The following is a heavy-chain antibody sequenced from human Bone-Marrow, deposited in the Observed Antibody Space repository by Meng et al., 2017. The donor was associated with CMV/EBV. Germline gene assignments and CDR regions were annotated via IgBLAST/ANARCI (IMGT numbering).Heavy chain of an antibody. J-gene: IGHJ4*02. D-gene: IGHD4-23*01. CDR1: GGSFSGDS. Sequence: SESLSLTCAVYGGSFSGDSWSWIRQPPGKGLEWIGEINHSGSTKYNTSLKGRVTISVDTSKNQSSLELSSVTAADTAVYYCAREAMVVIRAIDYWGQGTTVTVSS. CDR3: AREAMVVIRAIDY. V-gene: IGHV4-34*01. CDR2: INHSGST.